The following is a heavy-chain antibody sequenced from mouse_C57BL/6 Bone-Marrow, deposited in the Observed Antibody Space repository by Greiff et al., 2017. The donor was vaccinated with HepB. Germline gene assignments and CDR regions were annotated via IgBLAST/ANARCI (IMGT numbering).Heavy chain of an antibody. V-gene: IGHV1-55*01. CDR3: ALTAAWFAY. J-gene: IGHJ3*01. CDR1: GYTFTSYW. D-gene: IGHD4-1*01. CDR2: IYPGSGST. Sequence: VQLQQPGAELVKPGASVKMSCKASGYTFTSYWITWVKQRPGQGLEWIGDIYPGSGSTTYNEKLKSKATLTVDTNSSTAYMQLSSLTAEDSAVSDCALTAAWFAYWGQGTLVTVSA.